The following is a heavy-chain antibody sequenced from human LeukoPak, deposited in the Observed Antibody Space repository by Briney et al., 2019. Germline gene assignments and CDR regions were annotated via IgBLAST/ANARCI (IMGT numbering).Heavy chain of an antibody. V-gene: IGHV3-43D*03. Sequence: GGSLRLSCAASGFTFDDYAMHWVRQAPGKGLEWVSLISWDGDTTYYADSVKGRFTISRDNSKNSLYLQMNSLRAEDTALYYCAKGYSNSWTPFDYWGQGTLVTVSS. D-gene: IGHD6-13*01. CDR3: AKGYSNSWTPFDY. J-gene: IGHJ4*02. CDR2: ISWDGDTT. CDR1: GFTFDDYA.